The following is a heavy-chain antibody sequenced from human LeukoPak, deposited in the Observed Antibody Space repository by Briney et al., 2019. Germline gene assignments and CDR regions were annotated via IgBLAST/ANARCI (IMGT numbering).Heavy chain of an antibody. V-gene: IGHV3-21*01. CDR2: IDSSSSYI. Sequence: GSLRLSCAASGFTFSSYAMNWVRRAPGKGLEWVSSIDSSSSYIYCADSVKGRFTISRANAKNSLFLQMNSLRAEDTAVYYCARGPHGGFVIIPTEFWGQGTLVTVS. D-gene: IGHD3-3*01. CDR1: GFTFSSYA. CDR3: ARGPHGGFVIIPTEF. J-gene: IGHJ4*02.